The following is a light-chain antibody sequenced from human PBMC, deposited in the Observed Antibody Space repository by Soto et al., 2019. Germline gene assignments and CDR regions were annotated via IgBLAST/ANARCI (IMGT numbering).Light chain of an antibody. Sequence: DIQMTQSPSSLSASVGDRVTITCQASQDINNYSNWYQQKPGKAPKLLIYDASNLETGVPSRFSGSGSGTDFTFRISSLQPEDIATYYCQQYENLPWTFGQGTKVEVK. CDR3: QQYENLPWT. V-gene: IGKV1-33*01. J-gene: IGKJ1*01. CDR2: DAS. CDR1: QDINNY.